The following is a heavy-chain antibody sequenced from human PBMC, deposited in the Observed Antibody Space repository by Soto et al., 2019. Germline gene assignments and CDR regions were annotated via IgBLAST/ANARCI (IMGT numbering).Heavy chain of an antibody. CDR2: ISYDGSNK. V-gene: IGHV3-30-3*01. CDR3: ARGGRWELPFHDAFDI. J-gene: IGHJ3*02. D-gene: IGHD1-26*01. CDR1: GFTFSSYA. Sequence: GGSLRLSCAASGFTFSSYAMHWVRQAPGKGLEWVAVISYDGSNKYYADSVKGRFTISRDNSKNTLYLQMNSLRAEDTAVYYCARGGRWELPFHDAFDIWGQGTMVTVSS.